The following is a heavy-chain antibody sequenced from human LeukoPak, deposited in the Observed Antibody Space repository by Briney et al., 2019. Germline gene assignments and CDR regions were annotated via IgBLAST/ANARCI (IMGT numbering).Heavy chain of an antibody. J-gene: IGHJ3*02. CDR2: IYYSGST. CDR3: ARPYYYDSSGYYDAFDI. Sequence: SETPSLTCTVSGGSISSYYWSWIRQPPGKGLEWIGYIYYSGSTNYNPSLKSRVTISVDTSKNQFSLKLSSVTAADTAVYYCARPYYYDSSGYYDAFDIWGQGTMVTVSS. V-gene: IGHV4-59*12. CDR1: GGSISSYY. D-gene: IGHD3-22*01.